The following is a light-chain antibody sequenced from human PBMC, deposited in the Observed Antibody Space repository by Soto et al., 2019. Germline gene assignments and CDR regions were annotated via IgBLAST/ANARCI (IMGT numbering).Light chain of an antibody. Sequence: EIVLTQSPGTLSLSPGERATLSCRASQIVTSTYLAWFQQKPGQAPRLLIYGASTRATGIPDRCSGSGSGTDFTITISGLEPEDFALYYCQQYGVTPPNTFGGGTKVEV. CDR3: QQYGVTPPNT. CDR2: GAS. CDR1: QIVTSTY. J-gene: IGKJ4*01. V-gene: IGKV3-20*01.